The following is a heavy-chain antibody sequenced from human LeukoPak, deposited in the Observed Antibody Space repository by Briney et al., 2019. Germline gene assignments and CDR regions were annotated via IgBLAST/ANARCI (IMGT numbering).Heavy chain of an antibody. CDR3: ARGRRGKYYFDY. Sequence: GRSLRLSCAASGFTFSSYGMHWVRQAPGKGLEWVAVIWYDGSNKYYADSVKGRFTISRDNSKNTLYLQMNSLRAEDTAVYYCARGRRGKYYFDYWGQGTLVTVSS. CDR2: IWYDGSNK. V-gene: IGHV3-33*01. CDR1: GFTFSSYG. D-gene: IGHD3-16*01. J-gene: IGHJ4*02.